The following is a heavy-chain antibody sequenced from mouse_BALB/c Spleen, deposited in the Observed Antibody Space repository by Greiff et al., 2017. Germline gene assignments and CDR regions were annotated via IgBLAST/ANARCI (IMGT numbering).Heavy chain of an antibody. V-gene: IGHV14-3*02. CDR2: IDPANGNT. CDR1: GFNIKDTY. D-gene: IGHD2-1*01. J-gene: IGHJ1*01. Sequence: LVESGAELVKPGASVKLSCTASGFNIKDTYMHWVKQRPEQGLEWIGRIDPANGNTKYDPKFQGKATITADTSSNTAYLQLSSLTSEDTAVYYCARGGNYRYFDVWGAGTTVTVSS. CDR3: ARGGNYRYFDV.